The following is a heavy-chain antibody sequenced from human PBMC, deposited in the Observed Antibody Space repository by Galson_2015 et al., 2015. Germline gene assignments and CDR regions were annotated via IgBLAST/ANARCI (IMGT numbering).Heavy chain of an antibody. CDR3: ARGREVCGYNCNGFDK. D-gene: IGHD5-24*01. CDR1: GFTVGSNY. J-gene: IGHJ4*02. CDR2: IYSGGST. V-gene: IGHV3-53*01. Sequence: SLRLSCAASGFTVGSNYMSWVRQAPGRGLEWVSVIYSGGSTYYADAVKGRFTISRDNSKNTLYLQMNSLRAGDTAVYYYARGREVCGYNCNGFDKWGQGTLVTVSS.